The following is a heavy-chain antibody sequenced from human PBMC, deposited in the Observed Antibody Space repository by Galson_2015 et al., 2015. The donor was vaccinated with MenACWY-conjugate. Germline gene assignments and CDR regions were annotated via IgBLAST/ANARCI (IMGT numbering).Heavy chain of an antibody. D-gene: IGHD1/OR15-1a*01. CDR3: ATVGTITTSARYSFDI. CDR2: IISKVGKE. V-gene: IGHV1-69*13. Sequence: SVKVSCKASGCTFSSHEINWVRQAPGKGLEWMGGIISKVGKENYAEDFQGRVTITADESTSTVYMELSSLRSEDTAVYYCATVGTITTSARYSFDIWGQGTMVTVSS. CDR1: GCTFSSHE. J-gene: IGHJ3*02.